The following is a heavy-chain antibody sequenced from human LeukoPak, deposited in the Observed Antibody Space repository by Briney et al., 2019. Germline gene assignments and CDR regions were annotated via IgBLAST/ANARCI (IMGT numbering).Heavy chain of an antibody. CDR2: IIPIFGTA. CDR1: GGTFSSYA. Sequence: ASVKVSCKASGGTFSSYAISWVRQAPGQGLEWMGGIIPIFGTANYAQKFQGRVTTTADESTSTAYMELSSLRSEDTAVYYCARDYGGNSVYFDYWGQGTLVTVSS. J-gene: IGHJ4*02. D-gene: IGHD4-23*01. CDR3: ARDYGGNSVYFDY. V-gene: IGHV1-69*13.